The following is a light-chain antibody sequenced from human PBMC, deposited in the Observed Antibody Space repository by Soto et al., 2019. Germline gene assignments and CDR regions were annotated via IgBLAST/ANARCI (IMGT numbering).Light chain of an antibody. CDR3: QHYNSYSEA. CDR2: KAS. CDR1: QTISSW. V-gene: IGKV1-5*03. Sequence: DIQMTHSPSTLSGSVGDRVTITCRPSQTISSWLAWYQQKPGKAPKLLIYKASTLKSGVPSRFSGSGSGTEFTLTISSLQPDDFATYYCQHYNSYSEALGQGTKVDIK. J-gene: IGKJ1*01.